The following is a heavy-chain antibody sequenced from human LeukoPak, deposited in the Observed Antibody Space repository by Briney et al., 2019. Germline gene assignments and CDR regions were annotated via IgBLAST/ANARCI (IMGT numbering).Heavy chain of an antibody. D-gene: IGHD1-1*01. J-gene: IGHJ6*02. CDR1: GGTFSSYD. CDR3: ANRRRASRGYDMDV. CDR2: IIPIFGTA. V-gene: IGHV1-69*13. Sequence: SVKVSCKASGGTFSSYDISWVRQAPGQGLEWMGGIIPIFGTANYAQKFQGRVTITADESTSTAYMELSSLRSEDTAVYYCANRRRASRGYDMDVWGQGITVTVSS.